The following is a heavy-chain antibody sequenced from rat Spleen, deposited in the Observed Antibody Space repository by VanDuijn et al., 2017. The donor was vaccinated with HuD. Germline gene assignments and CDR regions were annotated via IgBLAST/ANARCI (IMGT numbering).Heavy chain of an antibody. Sequence: VQLVESDGGLVQPGRSLKLSCAASGFTFSSYGMHWIRQAPGKGLDWVAYISSSSGTVYADAVKERFTISRDNAKNTLYLQLNSLKSEDTAIYYCARSETTMGVMDAWGQGASVTVSS. D-gene: IGHD1-12*02. CDR2: ISSSSGT. CDR1: GFTFSSYG. J-gene: IGHJ4*01. V-gene: IGHV5-62*01. CDR3: ARSETTMGVMDA.